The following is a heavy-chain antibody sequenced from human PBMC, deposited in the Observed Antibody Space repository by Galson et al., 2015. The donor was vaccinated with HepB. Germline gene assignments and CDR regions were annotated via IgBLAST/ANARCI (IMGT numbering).Heavy chain of an antibody. D-gene: IGHD2-15*01. CDR3: ARGALVVGVAATLNNWFDP. V-gene: IGHV1-18*01. CDR1: GYTFSTYS. Sequence: SVKVSCKVSGYTFSTYSVTWVRQAPGQGLEWMGWISAYNRRTNYAQKFQGRVSMTTDTSTSTVYMVLRRLRSDDTAIYYCARGALVVGVAATLNNWFDPWGQGTLVTVSS. CDR2: ISAYNRRT. J-gene: IGHJ5*02.